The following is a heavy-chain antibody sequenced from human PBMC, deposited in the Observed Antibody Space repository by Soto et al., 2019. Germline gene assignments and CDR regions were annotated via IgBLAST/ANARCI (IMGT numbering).Heavy chain of an antibody. D-gene: IGHD6-6*01. CDR1: GYSFTSYW. CDR3: ARCGRYSSSPKSYYYYYGMDV. Sequence: PGESLKISCKGSGYSFTSYWIGWVRQMPGKGLEWMGIIYPGDSDTRYSPSFQGQVTISADKSISTAYLQWSSLKASDTAMYYCARCGRYSSSPKSYYYYYGMDVWCQGTTVTVSS. J-gene: IGHJ6*02. V-gene: IGHV5-51*01. CDR2: IYPGDSDT.